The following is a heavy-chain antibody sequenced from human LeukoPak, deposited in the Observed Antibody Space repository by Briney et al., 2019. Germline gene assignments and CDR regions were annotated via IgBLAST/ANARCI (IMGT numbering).Heavy chain of an antibody. CDR2: IYYSGST. CDR3: ARVGLYCSGGSCYPSWFDP. CDR1: GGSISSYY. J-gene: IGHJ5*02. V-gene: IGHV4-59*01. Sequence: KPSETLSLTCTVSGGSISSYYWSWIRQPPGKGLEWIGYIYYSGSTNYNPSLKSRVTISVDTSKNQFSLKLSSVTAADTAVYYCARVGLYCSGGSCYPSWFDPWGQGTLVTVSS. D-gene: IGHD2-15*01.